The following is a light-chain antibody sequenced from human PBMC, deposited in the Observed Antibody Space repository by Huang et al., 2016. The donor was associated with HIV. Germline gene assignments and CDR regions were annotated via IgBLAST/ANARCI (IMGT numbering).Light chain of an antibody. CDR2: DAF. Sequence: DIQMTQSPSSLSASVGDRVTITCQASQDIRNYLKWYQQKRGKAPKLLIFDAFHLETGVPSRFSGSGSGTDFTVTISSLQPEDIATYYCQQYDNLPLTFGGGTKVEIK. CDR1: QDIRNY. CDR3: QQYDNLPLT. V-gene: IGKV1-33*01. J-gene: IGKJ4*01.